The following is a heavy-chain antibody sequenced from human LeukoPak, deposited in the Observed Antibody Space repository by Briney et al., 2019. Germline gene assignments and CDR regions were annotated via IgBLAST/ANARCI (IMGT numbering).Heavy chain of an antibody. V-gene: IGHV1-2*02. CDR3: ARGAWGSYRQSPDY. Sequence: ASVKVSCKASGYTFTCYYMHWVRQAPGQGLEWMGWINPNSGGTNYAQKFQGRVTMTRDTSISTAYMELSRLRSDDTAVYYCARGAWGSYRQSPDYWGQGTLVTVSS. CDR1: GYTFTCYY. CDR2: INPNSGGT. D-gene: IGHD3-16*02. J-gene: IGHJ4*02.